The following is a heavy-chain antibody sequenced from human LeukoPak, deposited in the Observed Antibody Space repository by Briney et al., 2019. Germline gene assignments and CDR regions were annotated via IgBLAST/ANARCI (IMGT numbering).Heavy chain of an antibody. V-gene: IGHV3-74*01. CDR2: INPDGSSA. CDR3: ARFKVTVTSIP. Sequence: PGGSLRLSCAASGFTFSDYWMHWVRQAPGKGLVWVSRINPDGSSASYADSVKGRFTTSRDNAKNTLYLRMNSLRAEDTAVYYCARFKVTVTSIPWGQGTLVTVSS. J-gene: IGHJ5*02. D-gene: IGHD4-11*01. CDR1: GFTFSDYW.